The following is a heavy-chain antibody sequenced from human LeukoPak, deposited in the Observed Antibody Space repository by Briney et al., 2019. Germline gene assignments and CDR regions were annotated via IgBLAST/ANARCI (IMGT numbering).Heavy chain of an antibody. V-gene: IGHV3-21*01. J-gene: IGHJ4*02. Sequence: GGSLRLSCVASGFTLSSYNMKWVRQAPGKRLEWVSSISWRSSDIEYADSVKGRFTISRDIDKKSLYLQMNSLRVEDTAVYYCARDRAYGYSTVWDFDYWGQGTLVTVSS. CDR1: GFTLSSYN. CDR3: ARDRAYGYSTVWDFDY. D-gene: IGHD6-19*01. CDR2: ISWRSSDI.